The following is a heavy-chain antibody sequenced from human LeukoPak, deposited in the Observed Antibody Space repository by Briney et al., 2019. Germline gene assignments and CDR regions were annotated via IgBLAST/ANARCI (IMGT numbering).Heavy chain of an antibody. CDR3: ARGGDSSRKYFYYMDV. D-gene: IGHD6-13*01. CDR2: IIPIFDTA. V-gene: IGHV1-69*13. Sequence: GASVKVSCKASRGTFSSPLISWVRQAPGQGLEWMGGIIPIFDTASYAQKFQGRLTITADESTTTVYMDLSSLRSEDTAVYFCARGGDSSRKYFYYMDVWGTGTTVTVSS. CDR1: RGTFSSPL. J-gene: IGHJ6*03.